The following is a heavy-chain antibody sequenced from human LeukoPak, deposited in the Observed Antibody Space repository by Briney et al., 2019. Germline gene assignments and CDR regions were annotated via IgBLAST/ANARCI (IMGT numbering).Heavy chain of an antibody. CDR3: ARAMYSGSYYYYYGMDV. J-gene: IGHJ6*02. D-gene: IGHD1-26*01. V-gene: IGHV4-4*07. CDR2: FYTSGTS. CDR1: GGSISSYY. Sequence: SETLSLTCTVSGGSISSYYWSWIRQPAGSGLEWIGRFYTSGTSNYNPSLKSRVTMSVDTSKNQFSLKLRSVTAADTAVYYCARAMYSGSYYYYYGMDVWGQGTTVTVSS.